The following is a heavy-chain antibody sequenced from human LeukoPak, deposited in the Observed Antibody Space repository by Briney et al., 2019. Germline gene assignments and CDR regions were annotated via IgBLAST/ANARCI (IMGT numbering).Heavy chain of an antibody. V-gene: IGHV3-7*01. CDR1: GFTFSSYW. CDR3: ATQASYDFWSGLYYFDN. CDR2: IKHDGSEK. Sequence: PGGSLRLSCAASGFTFSSYWMSWVRQAPGKGLQWVANIKHDGSEKNYVDSVKGRFTISRDNAKKSLYLQMSSLRGEDTAVYYCATQASYDFWSGLYYFDNWGQGTLVGVSS. D-gene: IGHD3-3*01. J-gene: IGHJ4*02.